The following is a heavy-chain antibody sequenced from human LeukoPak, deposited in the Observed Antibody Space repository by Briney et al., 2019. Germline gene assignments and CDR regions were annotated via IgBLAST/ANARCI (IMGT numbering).Heavy chain of an antibody. D-gene: IGHD2-21*02. CDR1: GGTFSSYA. V-gene: IGHV1-69*04. CDR2: IIPIFGIA. CDR3: ASGFVVVTAIRGGDAFDI. Sequence: SVKVSCKASGGTFSSYAISWVRQAPGQGLEWMGRIIPIFGIANYAQKFRGRVTITADKSTSTAYMELSSLRSEDTAVYYCASGFVVVTAIRGGDAFDIWGQGTMVTVSS. J-gene: IGHJ3*02.